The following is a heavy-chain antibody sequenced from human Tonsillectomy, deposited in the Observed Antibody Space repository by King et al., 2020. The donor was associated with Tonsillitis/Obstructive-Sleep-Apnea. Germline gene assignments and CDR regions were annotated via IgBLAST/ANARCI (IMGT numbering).Heavy chain of an antibody. CDR1: GFTFSSYG. CDR3: ARGEYDCSSTSCYGGAFWYFDL. J-gene: IGHJ2*01. CDR2: IWYDGSNK. Sequence: QLVESGGGVVQPGRSLRLSCAASGFTFSSYGMHWVRQAPGKGLEWVAVIWYDGSNKYYADSVKGRFTISRDNSKNTLYLQMNSLRAEDTAVYYCARGEYDCSSTSCYGGAFWYFDLWGRGTLDTVSS. D-gene: IGHD2-2*01. V-gene: IGHV3-33*01.